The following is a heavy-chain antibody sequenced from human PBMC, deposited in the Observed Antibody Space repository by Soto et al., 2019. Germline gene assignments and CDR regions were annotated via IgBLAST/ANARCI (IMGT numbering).Heavy chain of an antibody. J-gene: IGHJ4*01. D-gene: IGHD2-21*02. V-gene: IGHV1-2*04. CDR3: ASSGSEYCGGDCYLDY. Sequence: ASVKVSWKASGYTFRAYYMHWVRQAPGQGLEWMGWINPNSGGTNYAQKFQGWVTMTRDTSISIVYMELSRLTSDDTAVYYCASSGSEYCGGDCYLDYWG. CDR1: GYTFRAYY. CDR2: INPNSGGT.